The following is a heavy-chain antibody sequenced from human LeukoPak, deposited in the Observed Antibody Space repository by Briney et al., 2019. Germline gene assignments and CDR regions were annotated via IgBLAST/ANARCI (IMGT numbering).Heavy chain of an antibody. D-gene: IGHD2-15*01. CDR3: TRDPDQGGGFDL. Sequence: PGGSLRLSCEASGFTFSSYSMNWVRQAPGKGREWVSYITSGSSTIYYADSVRGRFTISRDNAKNSLYLQMNNLRAEDTGVYYCTRDPDQGGGFDLWGQGTLVTASS. CDR2: ITSGSSTI. CDR1: GFTFSSYS. V-gene: IGHV3-48*01. J-gene: IGHJ4*02.